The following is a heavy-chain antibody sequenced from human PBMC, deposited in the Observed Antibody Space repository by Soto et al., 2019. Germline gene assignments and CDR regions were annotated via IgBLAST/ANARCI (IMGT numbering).Heavy chain of an antibody. CDR2: IIPILGIA. V-gene: IGHV1-69*08. CDR3: ARDRPPFGVVTNTEFDY. Sequence: QVQLVQSGAEVKKPGSSVKVSCKASGGTFSSYTISWVRQAPGQGLEWMGRIIPILGIANYAQKFQGRVTITADKSTSTAYMELSSLRSEDTAVYYCARDRPPFGVVTNTEFDYWGQGTLVTVSS. J-gene: IGHJ4*02. CDR1: GGTFSSYT. D-gene: IGHD3-3*01.